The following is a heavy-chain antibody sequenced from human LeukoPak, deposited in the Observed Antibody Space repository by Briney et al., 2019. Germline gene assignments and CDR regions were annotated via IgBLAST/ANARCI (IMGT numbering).Heavy chain of an antibody. V-gene: IGHV4-4*07. Sequence: SETLSLTCTGSGGSISSYDWSWIREPAGKGREWIGRIYTGGSTYYNPSLKCRVTISVDRSKNQFSLKLRSVTAADTAVYHCAGSDTAMADAFDIWGQGTMVTVSS. CDR1: GGSISSYD. J-gene: IGHJ3*02. CDR3: AGSDTAMADAFDI. D-gene: IGHD5-18*01. CDR2: IYTGGST.